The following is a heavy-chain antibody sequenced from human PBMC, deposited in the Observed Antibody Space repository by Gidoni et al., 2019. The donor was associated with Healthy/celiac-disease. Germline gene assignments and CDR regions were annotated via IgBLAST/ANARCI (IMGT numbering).Heavy chain of an antibody. CDR3: ARESSIVVPAAIDYYYYYMDV. D-gene: IGHD2-2*01. J-gene: IGHJ6*03. CDR1: GFTFADYG. V-gene: IGHV3-20*04. CDR2: INWNGGST. Sequence: EVQLVESGGGVVRPGGSLRLSCAASGFTFADYGMSWVRQAPGKGLEWVSGINWNGGSTGYADSVKGRFTISRDNAKNPLYLQMNSLRAEDTALYYCARESSIVVPAAIDYYYYYMDVWGKGTTVTVSS.